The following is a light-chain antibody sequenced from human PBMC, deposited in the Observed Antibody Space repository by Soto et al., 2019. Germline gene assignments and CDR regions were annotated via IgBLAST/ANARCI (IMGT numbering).Light chain of an antibody. Sequence: QSVLTQPASVSGSPGQSITISCTGASTDVDGYDYVSWYQQHPGQAPKLMIYDVNNRPSGVSYRFSGSKSGDTASLTISGLQAEDDADYYCSSYTSSAPFYDFGTGTKLTVL. CDR3: SSYTSSAPFYD. CDR1: STDVDGYDY. CDR2: DVN. V-gene: IGLV2-14*03. J-gene: IGLJ1*01.